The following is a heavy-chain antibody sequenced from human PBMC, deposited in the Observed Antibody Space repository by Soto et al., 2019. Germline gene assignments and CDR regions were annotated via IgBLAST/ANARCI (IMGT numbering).Heavy chain of an antibody. J-gene: IGHJ4*02. CDR1: GFTLKSYS. V-gene: IGHV3-48*02. CDR3: ARDSSGPPHIDC. Sequence: GGSLRLSCAASGFTLKSYSMNWVRQAPGKGLEWLSYISSVSDTIKYYADSLKGRFTTSRDNAKNSVYLQINSLRDEDTAVYYCARDSSGPPHIDCWGQGVLVTVSS. CDR2: ISSVSDTI. D-gene: IGHD2-8*02.